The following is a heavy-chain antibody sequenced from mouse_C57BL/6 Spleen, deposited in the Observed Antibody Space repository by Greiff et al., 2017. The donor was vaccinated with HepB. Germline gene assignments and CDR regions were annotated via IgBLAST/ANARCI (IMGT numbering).Heavy chain of an antibody. J-gene: IGHJ4*01. CDR1: GYAFSSSW. CDR2: IYPGDGDT. D-gene: IGHD1-1*01. V-gene: IGHV1-82*01. Sequence: QVQLQQSGPELVKPGASVKISCKASGYAFSSSWMNWVKQRPGKGLEWIGRIYPGDGDTNYNGKFKGKATLTADKSSSTAYMQLSSLTSEDSAVYFCARFTTVVADYAMDYWGQGTSVTVSS. CDR3: ARFTTVVADYAMDY.